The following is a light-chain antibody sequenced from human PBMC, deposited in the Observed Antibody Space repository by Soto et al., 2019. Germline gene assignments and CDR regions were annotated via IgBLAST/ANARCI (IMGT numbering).Light chain of an antibody. CDR2: DNN. V-gene: IGLV1-51*01. Sequence: QSVLTQPPSVSEAPRQRVTISCSGSSSNIGNNAVNWYQQLPGKAPKLLIYDNNKRPSGIPDRFSGSKSGTSATLGITGLQTGDEADYYCGTWDSSLSAVFGGGTQLTVL. CDR1: SSNIGNNA. CDR3: GTWDSSLSAV. J-gene: IGLJ3*02.